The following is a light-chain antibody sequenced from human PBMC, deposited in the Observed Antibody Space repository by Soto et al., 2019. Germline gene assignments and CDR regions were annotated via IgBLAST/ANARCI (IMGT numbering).Light chain of an antibody. CDR1: QSVSSN. V-gene: IGKV3-15*01. Sequence: EKVMTQSPATLSVSPWERATLSCRASQSVSSNLAWYQQKPGQAPRLLIYDASTRATGIPARFSGSGSGTEFTLTISSLQSEDLAAYYCQQYEHGPETFGQGTKV. CDR3: QQYEHGPET. CDR2: DAS. J-gene: IGKJ1*01.